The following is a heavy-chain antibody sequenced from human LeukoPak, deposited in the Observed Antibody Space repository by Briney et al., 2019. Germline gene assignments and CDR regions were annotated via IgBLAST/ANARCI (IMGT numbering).Heavy chain of an antibody. CDR1: GGTFSSYA. J-gene: IGHJ4*02. CDR2: IIPIFGTA. Sequence: SVKVSCKASGGTFSSYAISWVRQAPGQGLEWIGGIIPIFGTANYAQKFQGRVTITADESTSTAYMELSSLRSEDTAVYYCATQRWWARYCSSTSCPTYYFDYWGQGTLVTVSS. CDR3: ATQRWWARYCSSTSCPTYYFDY. V-gene: IGHV1-69*01. D-gene: IGHD2-2*01.